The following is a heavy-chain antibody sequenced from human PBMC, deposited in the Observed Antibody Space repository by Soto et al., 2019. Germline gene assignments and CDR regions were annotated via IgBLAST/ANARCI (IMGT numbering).Heavy chain of an antibody. J-gene: IGHJ5*02. CDR2: ISLYSDGT. CDR1: GYTFSNYG. Sequence: QVQLVQSGGEVKRPGVSVKVSCKTSGYTFSNYGITWVRQAPGQPLEWLGWISLYSDGTNYAQKFQGRVSMTTDTSTTTAYMELRSLRSDDTAVYYCARVVPGAEAWFDPWGQGTLVTVSS. CDR3: ARVVPGAEAWFDP. V-gene: IGHV1-18*01. D-gene: IGHD2-2*01.